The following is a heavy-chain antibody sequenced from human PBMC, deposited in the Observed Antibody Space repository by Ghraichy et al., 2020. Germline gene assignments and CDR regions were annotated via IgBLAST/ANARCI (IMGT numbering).Heavy chain of an antibody. Sequence: SQTHSLTCAVSGGSISSGGYSWSWIRQPPGKGLEWIGYIYYSGSTYYNPSLKSRVTISVDTSKNQLSLKLSSVTAADTAVYYCAREQDAMDVWGKGTTVTVSS. J-gene: IGHJ6*04. CDR1: GGSISSGGYS. CDR2: IYYSGST. V-gene: IGHV4-30-4*07. CDR3: AREQDAMDV.